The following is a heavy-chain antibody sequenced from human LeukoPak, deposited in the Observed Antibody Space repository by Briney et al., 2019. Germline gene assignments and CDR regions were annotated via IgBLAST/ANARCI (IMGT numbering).Heavy chain of an antibody. Sequence: SETLSLTCAVYGGSFSGYYWSWIRQPPGKGLEWIGEINHSGSTNYNPSLKSRVTISVDTSKNQFSLKLSSVTAADTAVYYCARGGITMVRGVKGALDYWGQGTLVTVSS. V-gene: IGHV4-34*01. CDR2: INHSGST. J-gene: IGHJ4*02. CDR1: GGSFSGYY. CDR3: ARGGITMVRGVKGALDY. D-gene: IGHD3-10*01.